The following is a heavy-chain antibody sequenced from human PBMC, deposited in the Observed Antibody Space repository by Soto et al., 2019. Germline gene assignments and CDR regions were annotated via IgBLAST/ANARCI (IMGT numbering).Heavy chain of an antibody. V-gene: IGHV2-5*02. D-gene: IGHD3-10*01. Sequence: CGPTLVNPTQTLTLTCTFSGVSLSTSGGGVGWIRQPPGKALEWLALSYWDEDKHYSPSLKNRLTITKDTSKNQLVLTMTNMDPVDKATYYCAPSGRWGFAELTFDYWGQGTLVTVSS. CDR1: GVSLSTSGGG. CDR2: SYWDEDK. J-gene: IGHJ4*02. CDR3: APSGRWGFAELTFDY.